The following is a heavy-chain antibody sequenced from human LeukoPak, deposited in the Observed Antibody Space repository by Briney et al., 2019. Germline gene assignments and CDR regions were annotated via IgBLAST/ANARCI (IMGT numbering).Heavy chain of an antibody. Sequence: ASVKVSCKASGYTFTGYYMHWVRQAPGQGHEWMGWINPNSGGTNYAQKFQGRVTMTRDTSISTAYMELSRLRSDDTAVYYCARGQGYGGNSDYWGQGTLVTVSS. CDR2: INPNSGGT. J-gene: IGHJ4*02. D-gene: IGHD4-23*01. CDR3: ARGQGYGGNSDY. CDR1: GYTFTGYY. V-gene: IGHV1-2*02.